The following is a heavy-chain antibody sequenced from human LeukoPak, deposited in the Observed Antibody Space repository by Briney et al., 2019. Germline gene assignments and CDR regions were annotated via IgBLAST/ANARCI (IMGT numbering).Heavy chain of an antibody. CDR1: GFTFSSYS. CDR2: ISSSSSYI. D-gene: IGHD6-13*01. Sequence: GGSLRLSCAASGFTFSSYSMNWVRQAPGKGLEWGSSISSSSSYIYYADSVKGRFTISRDNAKNSLYLQMNSLRAEDTAVYYCARAPIAAAGTGYYYMDVWGKGTTVTVSS. V-gene: IGHV3-21*01. CDR3: ARAPIAAAGTGYYYMDV. J-gene: IGHJ6*03.